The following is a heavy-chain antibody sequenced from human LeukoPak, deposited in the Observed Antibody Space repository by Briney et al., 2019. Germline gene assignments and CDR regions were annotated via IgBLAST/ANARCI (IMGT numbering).Heavy chain of an antibody. CDR3: ARDLQVAATSYLY. CDR2: ISSSSYI. CDR1: GFTFSSYS. D-gene: IGHD2-15*01. V-gene: IGHV3-21*01. Sequence: GGSLRLSCAASGFTFSSYSMNWVRQAPGKGLEWVSSISSSSYIYYADSVKGRFTISRDNAKNSLYLQMNSLRAEDTAVYYCARDLQVAATSYLYWGQGTLVTVSS. J-gene: IGHJ4*02.